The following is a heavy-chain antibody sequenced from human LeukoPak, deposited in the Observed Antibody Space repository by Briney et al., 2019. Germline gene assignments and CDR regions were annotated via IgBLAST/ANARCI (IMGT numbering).Heavy chain of an antibody. CDR3: ARDKGLSQAFDI. V-gene: IGHV4-59*01. D-gene: IGHD2/OR15-2a*01. CDR2: ISYSGTT. CDR1: GGSISSFY. J-gene: IGHJ3*02. Sequence: SETLSLTCTVSGGSISSFYWSWIRQPPGKGLEYIGYISYSGTTSYNPSLKSRVTISVDTSKNQFSLKLTSVTAADTAVYYCARDKGLSQAFDIWGQGTMVTVSS.